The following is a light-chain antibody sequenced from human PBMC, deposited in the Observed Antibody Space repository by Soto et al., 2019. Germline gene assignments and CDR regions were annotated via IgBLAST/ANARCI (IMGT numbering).Light chain of an antibody. V-gene: IGKV3-20*01. CDR3: QQYSTSPT. CDR1: QSVSNNY. J-gene: IGKJ5*01. CDR2: GAS. Sequence: EIVFTQSPGTLSLSPGERATLSCRASQSVSNNYLAWYQQKPGQAPRRLIYGASSRATGIPDRFSGSGSGTDFTLTISRLEPEDFAVYYCQQYSTSPTFGEGTRLEIK.